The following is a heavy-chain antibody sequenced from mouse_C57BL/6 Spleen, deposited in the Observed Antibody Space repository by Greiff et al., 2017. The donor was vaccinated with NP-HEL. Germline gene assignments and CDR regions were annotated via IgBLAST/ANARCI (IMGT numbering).Heavy chain of an antibody. CDR2: ISDGGSYT. Sequence: EVKLEESGGGLVKPGGSLKLSCAASGFTFSSYAMSWVRQTPEKRLEWVATISDGGSYTYYPDNVKGRFTISRDNAKNNLYLQMSHLKSEDTAMYYCAREHGSSPYFDYWGQGTTLTVSS. D-gene: IGHD1-1*01. J-gene: IGHJ2*01. CDR1: GFTFSSYA. CDR3: AREHGSSPYFDY. V-gene: IGHV5-4*01.